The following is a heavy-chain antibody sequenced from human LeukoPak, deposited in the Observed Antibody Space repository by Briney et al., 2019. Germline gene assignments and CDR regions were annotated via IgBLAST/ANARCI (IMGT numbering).Heavy chain of an antibody. Sequence: ASVKVSCRASGYTFSVYHMHWVRQAPGQGLEWMGWINPNSGGTNYAQNLQGRVTMTRDTSISTAYMELSSLRSDDTAVYYCGLVTSGNWWFDPWGQGTVVTVSS. CDR1: GYTFSVYH. CDR3: GLVTSGNWWFDP. D-gene: IGHD2-21*02. J-gene: IGHJ5*02. V-gene: IGHV1-2*02. CDR2: INPNSGGT.